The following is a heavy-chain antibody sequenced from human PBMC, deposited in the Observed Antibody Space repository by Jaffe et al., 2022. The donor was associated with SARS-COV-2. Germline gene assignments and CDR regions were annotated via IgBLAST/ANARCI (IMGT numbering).Heavy chain of an antibody. J-gene: IGHJ4*02. CDR3: ARDPYSAVAGTPFDY. D-gene: IGHD6-19*01. CDR2: INAGNGNT. Sequence: QVQLVQSGAEVKKPGASVKVSCKASGYTFTSYAMHWVRQAPGQRLEWMGWINAGNGNTKYSQKFQGRVTITRDTSASTAYMELSSLRSEDTAVYYCARDPYSAVAGTPFDYWGQGTLVTVSS. V-gene: IGHV1-3*01. CDR1: GYTFTSYA.